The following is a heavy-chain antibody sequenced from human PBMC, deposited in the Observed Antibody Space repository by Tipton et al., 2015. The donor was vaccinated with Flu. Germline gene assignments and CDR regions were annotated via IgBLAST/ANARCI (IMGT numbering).Heavy chain of an antibody. D-gene: IGHD5-24*01. CDR2: VYYRGST. CDR1: GGSTNSGDYF. J-gene: IGHJ4*02. Sequence: TLSLTCSVSGGSTNSGDYFWNWIRHHPGRGLEWIGNVYYRGSTNYNPSLRSRVTISIDTSKNQFSLKLSSVTAADTAVYYCARGDGYNFDYWGQGTLVTVPS. CDR3: ARGDGYNFDY. V-gene: IGHV4-31*03.